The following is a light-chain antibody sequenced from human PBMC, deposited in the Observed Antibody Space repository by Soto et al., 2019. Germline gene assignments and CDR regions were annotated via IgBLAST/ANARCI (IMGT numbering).Light chain of an antibody. Sequence: EIVMTQSRATLSVSPGERATLSCRASQSVSSNLAWYQQKPGQAPRLLIYGASTRATGIPARFSGSGSGTEFTLTISSLQSEDFAVYYCQQYNNWPPKFGGGTKVEIK. CDR2: GAS. J-gene: IGKJ4*02. CDR3: QQYNNWPPK. CDR1: QSVSSN. V-gene: IGKV3-15*01.